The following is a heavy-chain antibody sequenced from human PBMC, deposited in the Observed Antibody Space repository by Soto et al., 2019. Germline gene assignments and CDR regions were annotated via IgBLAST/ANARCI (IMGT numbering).Heavy chain of an antibody. V-gene: IGHV4-30-4*01. CDR1: GGSISSGDYY. Sequence: SETLSLTCTVSGGSISSGDYYWSWIRQPPGKGLEWIGYIYYSGSTYYNPSLKSRVTISVDTSKNQFSLKLSSVTAADTAVYYCARGLRVILTGYYQPDDYWGQGTLVTVSS. J-gene: IGHJ4*02. CDR3: ARGLRVILTGYYQPDDY. D-gene: IGHD3-9*01. CDR2: IYYSGST.